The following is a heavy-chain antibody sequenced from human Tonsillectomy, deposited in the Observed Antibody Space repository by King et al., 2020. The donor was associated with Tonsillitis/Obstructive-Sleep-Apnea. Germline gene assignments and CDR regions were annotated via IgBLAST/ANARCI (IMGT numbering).Heavy chain of an antibody. CDR2: IYPGDSDT. D-gene: IGHD1-1*01. Sequence: VQLVESGAEVKKPGESQKISCKGSGYSFTIYWIAWVRQMPGKGLEWMGIIYPGDSDTRYSPSFQGQVTISADKSISTAYLQWSSLKASDTAMYYCARHGWGGNLEDAFDIWGQGTMVTVSS. V-gene: IGHV5-51*01. J-gene: IGHJ3*02. CDR1: GYSFTIYW. CDR3: ARHGWGGNLEDAFDI.